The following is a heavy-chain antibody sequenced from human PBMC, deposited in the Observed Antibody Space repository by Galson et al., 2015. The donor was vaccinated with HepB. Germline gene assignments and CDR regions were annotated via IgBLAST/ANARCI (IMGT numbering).Heavy chain of an antibody. CDR1: GFTFSNAY. V-gene: IGHV3-15*01. CDR2: IKTQTDGGTV. CDR3: ARDRYGVFDY. D-gene: IGHD3-10*01. Sequence: SLRLSCAASGFTFSNAYMSWVRQAPGRGLEWLGRIKTQTDGGTVDYTAPVKGRFTISRDNAKNSLYLQMTSLRAEDTAVYYCARDRYGVFDYWGQGTLVTVSS. J-gene: IGHJ4*02.